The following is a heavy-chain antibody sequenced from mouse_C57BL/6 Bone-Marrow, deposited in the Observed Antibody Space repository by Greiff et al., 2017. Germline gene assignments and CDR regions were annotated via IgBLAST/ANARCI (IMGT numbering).Heavy chain of an antibody. CDR1: GFSFTSYA. CDR2: IWTGGGT. D-gene: IGHD1-1*01. V-gene: IGHV2-9-1*01. J-gene: IGHJ4*01. Sequence: QVQLQQSGPGLVAPSQRLSITCTVSGFSFTSYAISWVRQPPGKGLEWLGVIWTGGGTNYNSALKSRLSISKDNSKSQVFLKMNSLQTDDTASDYCARNPLDYYGGVDYWGQGTSVTVSS. CDR3: ARNPLDYYGGVDY.